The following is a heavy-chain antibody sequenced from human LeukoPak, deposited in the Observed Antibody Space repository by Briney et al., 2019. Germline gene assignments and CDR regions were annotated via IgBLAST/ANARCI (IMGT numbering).Heavy chain of an antibody. J-gene: IGHJ4*02. CDR1: GGSISSYY. V-gene: IGHV4-59*01. Sequence: PSETLSLTCTGAGGSISSYYWSWIRQPPGKGLEWIGYIYYSGSTSYNPSLKSRVTISVGTSKNQFSLKLSSVTAADTAVYYCARVPNSGWYYFDYWGQGTLVTVSS. CDR3: ARVPNSGWYYFDY. CDR2: IYYSGST. D-gene: IGHD6-19*01.